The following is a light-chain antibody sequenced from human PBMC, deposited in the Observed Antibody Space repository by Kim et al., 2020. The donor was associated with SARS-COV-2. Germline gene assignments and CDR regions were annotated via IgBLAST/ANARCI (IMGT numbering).Light chain of an antibody. J-gene: IGKJ3*01. Sequence: IQLTQSPSSLSASVGDRVTITCRASQDINSALVWYQQKAGKPPRLLIYRASSLESGVPSRFSVGGSGTDFTLTISRLQPEDFATYFCQQYSDYPTFGTGTKVDIK. CDR1: QDINSA. CDR3: QQYSDYPT. CDR2: RAS. V-gene: IGKV1D-13*01.